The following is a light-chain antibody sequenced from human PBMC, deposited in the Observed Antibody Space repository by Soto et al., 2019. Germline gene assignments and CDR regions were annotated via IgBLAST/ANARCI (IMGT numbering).Light chain of an antibody. CDR3: QQYGSSSWT. CDR2: GAS. V-gene: IGKV3-20*01. J-gene: IGKJ1*01. Sequence: EIVLTQSPGTLSLSPGERATLSCRASESVSSIYLAWYQHKPGQAPRLLIYGASSRATGIPDRFSGSGSGTDFTLTISRLEPEDFALYYCQQYGSSSWTFGRGTPVEIK. CDR1: ESVSSIY.